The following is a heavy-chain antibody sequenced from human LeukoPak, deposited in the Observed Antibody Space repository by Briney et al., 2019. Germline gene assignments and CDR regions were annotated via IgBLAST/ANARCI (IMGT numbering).Heavy chain of an antibody. CDR1: GFTFSDYY. Sequence: GGSLRLSCAASGFTFSDYYMSWIRQAPGKGLEWVSYISSSGSTIYYADSVKGRFTISRDNAKNSLYLQMNSLRAEDTAVYYCARDQFDFYYYDSSGYYYDYWGQGTLVTVSS. D-gene: IGHD3-22*01. V-gene: IGHV3-11*01. CDR3: ARDQFDFYYYDSSGYYYDY. J-gene: IGHJ4*02. CDR2: ISSSGSTI.